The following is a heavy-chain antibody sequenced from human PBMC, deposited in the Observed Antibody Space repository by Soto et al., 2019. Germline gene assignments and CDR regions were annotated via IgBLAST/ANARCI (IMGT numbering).Heavy chain of an antibody. CDR1: GFTFSSDG. CDR2: IWYDGSNK. Sequence: QVQLVESGGGVVQPGRSLRLFYAASGFTFSSDGMHWVRQAPGKGLEWVAVIWYDGSNKYYADSVKGRFTISRDNSKNTLYLQMNSLRAEDTAVYYCARSFLWFGEGVGMDVWGQGTTVTVSS. V-gene: IGHV3-33*01. J-gene: IGHJ6*02. CDR3: ARSFLWFGEGVGMDV. D-gene: IGHD3-10*01.